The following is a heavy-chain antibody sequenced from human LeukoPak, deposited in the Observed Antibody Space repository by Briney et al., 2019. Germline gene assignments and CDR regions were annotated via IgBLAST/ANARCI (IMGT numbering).Heavy chain of an antibody. V-gene: IGHV3-23*01. CDR1: GFTFSSYA. J-gene: IGHJ2*01. CDR2: ISGGGGST. D-gene: IGHD2-15*01. Sequence: GGSLRLSCAASGFTFSSYAMSWVRQAPGKGLEWVSAISGGGGSTYYADSVKGRFTISRDNSKNTLYLQMNSLRAEDTAVYYCAKDFRDCSGGSCYPSGYFDLWGRGTLVTVSS. CDR3: AKDFRDCSGGSCYPSGYFDL.